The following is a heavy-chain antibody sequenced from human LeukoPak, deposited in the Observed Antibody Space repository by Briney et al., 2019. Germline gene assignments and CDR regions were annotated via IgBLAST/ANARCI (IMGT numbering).Heavy chain of an antibody. CDR3: ATRELFAFDI. D-gene: IGHD3-10*01. CDR1: GGSISSSSYY. CDR2: IYYSGST. V-gene: IGHV4-39*07. J-gene: IGHJ3*02. Sequence: PSETLSLTCTVSGGSISSSSYYWGWIRQPPGKGLEWIGSIYYSGSTYYNPSLKSRVTISVDTSKNQFSLKLSSVTAADTAVYYCATRELFAFDIWGQGTMVTVSS.